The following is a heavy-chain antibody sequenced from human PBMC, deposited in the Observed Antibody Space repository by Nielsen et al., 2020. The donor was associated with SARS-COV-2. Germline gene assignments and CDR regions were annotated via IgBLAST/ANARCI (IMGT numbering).Heavy chain of an antibody. J-gene: IGHJ6*02. CDR3: ARERVGGITIFGVVTRYGMDV. V-gene: IGHV4-61*06. Sequence: WIRQPPGKGLEWIGYIYKSGSTEYNPSLKSRVTISVDMSKNQFSLKLSSVTAADTALYYCARERVGGITIFGVVTRYGMDVWGQGTTVTVSS. CDR2: IYKSGST. D-gene: IGHD3-3*01.